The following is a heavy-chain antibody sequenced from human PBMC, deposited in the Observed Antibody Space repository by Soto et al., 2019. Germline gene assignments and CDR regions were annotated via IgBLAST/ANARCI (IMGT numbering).Heavy chain of an antibody. D-gene: IGHD3-9*01. CDR1: GFTFSSYG. CDR3: ARADSRYFDRSSTFYGMDV. V-gene: IGHV3-33*01. J-gene: IGHJ6*02. Sequence: PGGSLRLSCAASGFTFSSYGMHWVRQAPGKGLEWVAVIWYDGSNKYYADSVKGRFTISRDNSKNTLYLQMNSLRAEDTAVYYCARADSRYFDRSSTFYGMDVWGQGTTVTVSS. CDR2: IWYDGSNK.